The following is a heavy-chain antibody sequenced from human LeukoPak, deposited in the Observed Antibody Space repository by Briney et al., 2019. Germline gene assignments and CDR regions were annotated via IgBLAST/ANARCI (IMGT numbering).Heavy chain of an antibody. V-gene: IGHV3-30*03. CDR1: GFTFYIYG. CDR2: VSYDGSNK. D-gene: IGHD3-16*01. J-gene: IGHJ4*02. Sequence: PGGSLRLSCAASGFTFYIYGMHWVRQAPGKGLEWVAVVSYDGSNKYYADSVKGRFTISRDNSKNTLDLQMTSLRAEDTAVYYCAGNRERGGWRYFFDYWGQGTLVTVSS. CDR3: AGNRERGGWRYFFDY.